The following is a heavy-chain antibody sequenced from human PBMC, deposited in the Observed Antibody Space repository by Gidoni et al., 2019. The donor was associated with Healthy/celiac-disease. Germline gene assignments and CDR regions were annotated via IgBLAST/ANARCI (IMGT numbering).Heavy chain of an antibody. CDR2: IKQDGSEK. J-gene: IGHJ4*02. D-gene: IGHD6-13*01. CDR1: GFTFSRYW. Sequence: EVQLVESGGGLVQPGGSLRLSCAASGFTFSRYWMSWVRQAPGKGLEWVANIKQDGSEKYYVDSVKGRFTISRDNAKNSLYLQMNSLRAEDTAVYYCARGRRDSSSWYYFDYWGQGTLVTVSS. V-gene: IGHV3-7*03. CDR3: ARGRRDSSSWYYFDY.